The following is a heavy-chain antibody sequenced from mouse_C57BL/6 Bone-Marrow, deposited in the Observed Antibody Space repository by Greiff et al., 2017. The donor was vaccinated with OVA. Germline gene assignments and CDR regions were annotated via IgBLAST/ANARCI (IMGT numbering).Heavy chain of an antibody. Sequence: QVQLQQPGAELVMPGASVKLSCTASGYTFTSYWMHWVKQRPGQGLEWIGEIDPSDSYTNYNQKFKGKSTLTVDKSSSTAYMQLSSLTSEDSAVYYCARGGYGSSYFDYWGQGTTLTVSS. J-gene: IGHJ2*01. V-gene: IGHV1-69*01. CDR2: IDPSDSYT. D-gene: IGHD1-1*01. CDR3: ARGGYGSSYFDY. CDR1: GYTFTSYW.